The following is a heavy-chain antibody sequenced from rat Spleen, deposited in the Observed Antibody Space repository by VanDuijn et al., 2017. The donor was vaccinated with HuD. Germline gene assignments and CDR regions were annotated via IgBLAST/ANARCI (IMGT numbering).Heavy chain of an antibody. J-gene: IGHJ1*01. CDR3: GRRVFNYGGPYFYFDF. V-gene: IGHV5-25*01. D-gene: IGHD1-11*01. CDR2: ISTGGGNT. Sequence: EVQLVESGGGLVQPGRSLKLSCAASGFTFSDYDMAWVRQAPTKGLEWVASISTGGGNTYYRDSVKGRFTISRDNAKSTLYLQMDSLRSEDTATYYCGRRVFNYGGPYFYFDFWGPGTMVTVSS. CDR1: GFTFSDYD.